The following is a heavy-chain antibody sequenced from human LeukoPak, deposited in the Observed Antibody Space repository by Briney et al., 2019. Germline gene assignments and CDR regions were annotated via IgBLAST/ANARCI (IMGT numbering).Heavy chain of an antibody. D-gene: IGHD3-22*01. CDR1: GFTFSSYG. CDR2: IHYDGTNK. Sequence: GGSLRLSCAASGFTFSSYGMHWVRQAPGKGLEWVAFIHYDGTNKYYADSVKGRFTISRDNSKNTLYLQMNSLRAEDTAVYYCAKKGYYDGSGYYMYYFDHWGQGTLVTVSS. CDR3: AKKGYYDGSGYYMYYFDH. J-gene: IGHJ4*02. V-gene: IGHV3-30*02.